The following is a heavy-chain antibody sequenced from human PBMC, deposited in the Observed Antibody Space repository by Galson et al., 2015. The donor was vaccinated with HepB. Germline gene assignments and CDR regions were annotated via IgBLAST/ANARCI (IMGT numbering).Heavy chain of an antibody. Sequence: SLRLSCAASGFTFINAWMNWVRQAPGKGLEWVGRIRSKHEGGTTDYAAPVKGRFTISRDDSENMLFLQMNSLRIEDTGVYYCTTHAVADSGYWGRGTLVSVSS. CDR1: GFTFINAW. CDR2: IRSKHEGGTT. D-gene: IGHD4-23*01. J-gene: IGHJ4*02. V-gene: IGHV3-15*07. CDR3: TTHAVADSGY.